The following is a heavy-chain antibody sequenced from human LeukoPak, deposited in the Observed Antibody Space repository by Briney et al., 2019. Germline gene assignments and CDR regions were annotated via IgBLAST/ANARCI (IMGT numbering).Heavy chain of an antibody. Sequence: PGGSLRLSCAASGFTFSSYAMHWVRQAPGKGLEWVAVISYDGSNKYYADSVKGRFTISRDNSKNTLYLQMSSLRAEDTAIYYCAKAGGLAIEYFQHWGQGTLVTVSS. CDR1: GFTFSSYA. D-gene: IGHD3-10*01. J-gene: IGHJ1*01. CDR2: ISYDGSNK. CDR3: AKAGGLAIEYFQH. V-gene: IGHV3-30-3*01.